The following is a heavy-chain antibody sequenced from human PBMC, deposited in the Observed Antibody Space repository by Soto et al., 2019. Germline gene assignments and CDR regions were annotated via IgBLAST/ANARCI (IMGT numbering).Heavy chain of an antibody. J-gene: IGHJ3*02. CDR1: GYTFTGYY. CDR2: INPNSGGT. V-gene: IGHV1-2*02. D-gene: IGHD1-1*01. Sequence: ASVKVSCKASGYTFTGYYMHWVRQAPGQGLEWMGWINPNSGGTNYAQKFQGRVTMTRDTSISTAYMELSRLRSDDTAVYYCARKYTRWAAFDIWGQGTMVTVSS. CDR3: ARKYTRWAAFDI.